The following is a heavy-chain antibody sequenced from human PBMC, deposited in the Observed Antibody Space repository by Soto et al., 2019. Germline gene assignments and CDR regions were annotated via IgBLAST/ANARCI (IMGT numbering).Heavy chain of an antibody. CDR3: ATWDARTHDTFDI. V-gene: IGHV5-51*01. J-gene: IGHJ3*02. CDR1: GYSFTSYW. CDR2: IYPGDSDT. D-gene: IGHD1-26*01. Sequence: GESLKISCKGSGYSFTSYWIGWVRQMPGKGLEWMGIIYPGDSDTRYSPSFQGQVTISADKSISTAYLQWSSLKASDTAMYYCATWDARTHDTFDIWGQGTMVTVSS.